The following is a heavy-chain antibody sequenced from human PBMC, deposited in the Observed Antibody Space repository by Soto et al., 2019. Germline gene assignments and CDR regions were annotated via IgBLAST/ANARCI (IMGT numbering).Heavy chain of an antibody. CDR2: ISYSGST. D-gene: IGHD3-22*01. J-gene: IGHJ4*02. V-gene: IGHV4-30-4*01. Sequence: QVQLQESGPRLVKPSQTLSLTCTVSGGSISSGDSYWSWIRQPPGKGLEWIGYISYSGSTYYNPSLKSRVTISVDTSKNQFSPNLSSLTAADTAFYYCARSSIYYDYSGYYILDYWGQGTLVTVSS. CDR3: ARSSIYYDYSGYYILDY. CDR1: GGSISSGDSY.